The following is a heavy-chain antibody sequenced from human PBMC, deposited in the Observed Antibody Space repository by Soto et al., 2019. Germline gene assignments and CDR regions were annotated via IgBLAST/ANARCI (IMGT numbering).Heavy chain of an antibody. CDR2: IYYSGNS. V-gene: IGHV4-31*03. J-gene: IGHJ3*02. D-gene: IGHD3-10*01. CDR1: GDSISSGSYY. CDR3: ARGLRGSLVRGVNTAATDAFDI. Sequence: QVQLQESGPGLVKPSQTLSLTCTVSGDSISSGSYYWSWIRQHPGKGLQWIGYIYYSGNSYYNPSLKSRLPISVDTSKNQFALKLSSVPAADTAVYYCARGLRGSLVRGVNTAATDAFDIWGQGTMVTVSS.